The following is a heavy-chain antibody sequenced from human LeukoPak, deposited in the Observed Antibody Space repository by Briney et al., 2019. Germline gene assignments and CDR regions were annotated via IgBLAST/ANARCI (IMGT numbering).Heavy chain of an antibody. CDR3: ARLRPPSGWDYYYYGVDV. CDR1: GYTFTGYY. Sequence: ASVKVSCKASGYTFTGYYMHWVRQAPGQGLEWMGWINPNSGGTNYAQKFQGRVTMTRDTSISTAYMELSRLRSDDTAVYYCARLRPPSGWDYYYYGVDVWGQGTTVTVSS. J-gene: IGHJ6*02. V-gene: IGHV1-2*02. D-gene: IGHD6-19*01. CDR2: INPNSGGT.